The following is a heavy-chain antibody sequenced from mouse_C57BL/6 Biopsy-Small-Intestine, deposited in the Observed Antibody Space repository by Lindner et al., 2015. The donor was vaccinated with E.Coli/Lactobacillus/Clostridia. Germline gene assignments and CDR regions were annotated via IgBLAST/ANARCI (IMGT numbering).Heavy chain of an antibody. V-gene: IGHV1-42*01. CDR2: VNPSNGDT. J-gene: IGHJ3*01. CDR1: GYSFTDYY. CDR3: ARLGLNYGGFAY. D-gene: IGHD1-1*01. Sequence: VQLQESGAELVKPGASVKISCKASGYSFTDYYMNWVKQSHGKSLEWIGRVNPSNGDTNYNQKFKGKATLTLDESLSTAYMQLNSLTSEDSAVYYCARLGLNYGGFAYWGQGTLVTVSA.